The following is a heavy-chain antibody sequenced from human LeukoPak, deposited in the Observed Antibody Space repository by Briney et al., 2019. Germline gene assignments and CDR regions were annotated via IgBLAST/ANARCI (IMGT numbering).Heavy chain of an antibody. V-gene: IGHV6-1*01. CDR1: GDSVSSNSAT. D-gene: IGHD5-18*01. Sequence: SQTLSLTCAISGDSVSSNSATWNWIRQSPSRGLEWLGRTYYRSKWYNDYAISVKSRITINPDTSKNQFSLQLNSVTPEDTAVYYCTRAGSYGYYWYFDLWGRGTLVTVSS. CDR3: TRAGSYGYYWYFDL. J-gene: IGHJ2*01. CDR2: TYYRSKWYN.